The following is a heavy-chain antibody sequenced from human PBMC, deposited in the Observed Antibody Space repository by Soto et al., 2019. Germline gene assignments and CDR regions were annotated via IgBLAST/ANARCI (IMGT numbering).Heavy chain of an antibody. V-gene: IGHV6-1*01. CDR2: TYYTSTWYN. CDR3: AREFRNAFEC. Sequence: PSQTLSLTCAISGDSVSRNSVAWNWIRQSPSRGLEWLGRTYYTSTWYNDYAVSVKSRITIKPDTSKNQVSLQLNSVTPEDTAVEYCAREFRNAFECWGQVTMVTVAS. CDR1: GDSVSRNSVA. J-gene: IGHJ3*01.